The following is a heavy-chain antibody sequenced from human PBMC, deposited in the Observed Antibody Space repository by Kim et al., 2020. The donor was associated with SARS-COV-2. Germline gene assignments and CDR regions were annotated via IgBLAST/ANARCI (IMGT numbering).Heavy chain of an antibody. J-gene: IGHJ3*02. V-gene: IGHV4-34*01. CDR3: ARAPHVLRYFNWFRGAFDI. D-gene: IGHD3-9*01. Sequence: SRVTISVDTSKNQFSLKLSSVTAADTAVYYCARAPHVLRYFNWFRGAFDIWGQGTMVTVSS.